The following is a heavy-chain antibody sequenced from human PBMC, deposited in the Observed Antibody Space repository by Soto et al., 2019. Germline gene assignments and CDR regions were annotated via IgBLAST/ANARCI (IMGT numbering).Heavy chain of an antibody. Sequence: SGPTLVNPTQTLTLTCTFSGFSLSTSGVGVGWIRQPPGKALEWLALIYWDDDKRYSPSLKSRLTITKDTSKNQVVLTMTNMDPVDTATYYCAHRLGPEEISAAYNWFDPWGQGTLVTVSS. V-gene: IGHV2-5*02. CDR1: GFSLSTSGVG. CDR3: AHRLGPEEISAAYNWFDP. D-gene: IGHD2-2*01. CDR2: IYWDDDK. J-gene: IGHJ5*02.